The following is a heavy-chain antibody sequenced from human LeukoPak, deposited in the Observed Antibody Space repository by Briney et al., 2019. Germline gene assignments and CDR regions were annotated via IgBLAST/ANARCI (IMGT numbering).Heavy chain of an antibody. V-gene: IGHV3-48*04. CDR2: ISSSGSTI. CDR3: ARDGSRGGAPWYYFDF. CDR1: GFTFNSYS. D-gene: IGHD1-26*01. J-gene: IGHJ4*02. Sequence: GGSLRLSCAASGFTFNSYSMNWVRQVPGKGLEWVSYISSSGSTIYYADSVKGRFTISRDNAKNSLYLQMNSLRAEDTAVYYCARDGSRGGAPWYYFDFWGQGTLVTVSS.